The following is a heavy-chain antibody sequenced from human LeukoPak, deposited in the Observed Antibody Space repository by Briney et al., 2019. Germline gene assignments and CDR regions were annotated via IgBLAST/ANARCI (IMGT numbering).Heavy chain of an antibody. V-gene: IGHV3-7*03. CDR3: AKDVRYYDSSGYYSNPPDAFDI. CDR2: IKQDGSEK. CDR1: GFTLSSYW. J-gene: IGHJ3*02. Sequence: GGSLTLSCAASGFTLSSYWMSWVRQAPGKGLEWVANIKQDGSEKYYVDSVKGRFTISRDNAKNSLYLQMNSLRAEDTAVYYCAKDVRYYDSSGYYSNPPDAFDIWGQGTMVTVSS. D-gene: IGHD3-22*01.